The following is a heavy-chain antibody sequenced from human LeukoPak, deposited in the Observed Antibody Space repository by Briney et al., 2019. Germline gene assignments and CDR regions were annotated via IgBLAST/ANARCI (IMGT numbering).Heavy chain of an antibody. CDR2: ISASGVNT. V-gene: IGHV3-23*01. J-gene: IGHJ4*02. CDR1: EVTFRKFA. Sequence: GGSLRLTCAASEVTFRKFAMNWVRQAPGKGLDWVSAISASGVNTFYADPVKGRFTISRDNSRNTLFLQVNSLRAEDTATYYCTKASRHWGQGTLVTVSS. CDR3: TKASRH.